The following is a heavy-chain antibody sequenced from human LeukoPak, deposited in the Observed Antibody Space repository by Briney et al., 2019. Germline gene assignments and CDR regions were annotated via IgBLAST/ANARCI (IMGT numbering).Heavy chain of an antibody. V-gene: IGHV3-23*01. J-gene: IGHJ4*02. D-gene: IGHD6-19*01. CDR2: ISGSGGST. CDR1: GFTFSSYA. Sequence: PGGSLRLSCAASGFTFSSYAMSWVRQAPGKGLEWVSAISGSGGSTYYADSVKGRFTISRDNSKNTLYLQMNSLRAEDTAVYYCAKDGGLHSSGPRPVDYWGQGTLVTVSS. CDR3: AKDGGLHSSGPRPVDY.